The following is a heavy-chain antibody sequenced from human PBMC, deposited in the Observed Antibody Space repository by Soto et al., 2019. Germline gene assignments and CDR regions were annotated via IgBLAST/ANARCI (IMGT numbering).Heavy chain of an antibody. V-gene: IGHV3-64*01. Sequence: EVQLVESGGGLVQPGGSLRLSCAASGFTFSSYAMHWVRQAPGQGLEYVSAISSTGGSTHYANSVKGRFTISRDNSKNTLYLQMGSLSAEDMAVYYCARDGLRQYAFDIWGQGTMVTLSS. CDR2: ISSTGGST. J-gene: IGHJ3*02. CDR1: GFTFSSYA. D-gene: IGHD5-12*01. CDR3: ARDGLRQYAFDI.